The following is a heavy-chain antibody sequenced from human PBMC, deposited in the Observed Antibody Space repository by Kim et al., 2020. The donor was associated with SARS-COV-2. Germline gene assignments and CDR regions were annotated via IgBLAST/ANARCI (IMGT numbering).Heavy chain of an antibody. Sequence: SETLPLTCTVSGGSISSYYWSWIRQPPGKGLEWIGYIYYSGSTNYNPSLKSRVTISVDTSKNQFSLKLSSVTAADTAVYYCARTIGSSWYFGFDYWGQETLVTVSS. CDR1: GGSISSYY. V-gene: IGHV4-59*08. CDR2: IYYSGST. CDR3: ARTIGSSWYFGFDY. J-gene: IGHJ4*02. D-gene: IGHD6-13*01.